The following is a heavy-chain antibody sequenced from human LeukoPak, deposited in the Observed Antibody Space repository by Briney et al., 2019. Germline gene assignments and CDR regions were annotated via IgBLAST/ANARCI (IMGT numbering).Heavy chain of an antibody. Sequence: GGSLRLSCAASGFTFSSYSMNWVRQAPGKGLEWVSAISSSSSYISYADSVKGRFTISRDNAKNSLYLQMTSPRAEDTAVYSCARLGGYWGQGTLVTVSS. CDR1: GFTFSSYS. CDR2: ISSSSSYI. V-gene: IGHV3-21*01. CDR3: ARLGGY. J-gene: IGHJ4*02. D-gene: IGHD3-16*01.